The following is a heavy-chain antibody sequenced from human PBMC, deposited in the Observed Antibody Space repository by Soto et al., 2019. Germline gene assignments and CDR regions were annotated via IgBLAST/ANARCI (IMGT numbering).Heavy chain of an antibody. CDR3: ATVAGKGTYYYYGMDV. Sequence: GASVKVSCKASGYTFTSYDINWVRQATGQGLEWMGWMNPNSGNTGYAQKFQGRVTMTRNTSISTAYMELSSLRSEDTAVYYCATVAGKGTYYYYGMDVWGQGTTVTVSS. CDR1: GYTFTSYD. V-gene: IGHV1-8*01. J-gene: IGHJ6*02. CDR2: MNPNSGNT. D-gene: IGHD6-19*01.